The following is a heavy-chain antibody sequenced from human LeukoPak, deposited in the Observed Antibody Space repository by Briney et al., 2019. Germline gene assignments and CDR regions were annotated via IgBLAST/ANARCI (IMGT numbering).Heavy chain of an antibody. CDR3: ARGQGATVPQVGKNWFDP. J-gene: IGHJ5*02. CDR2: VNESGGT. V-gene: IGHV4-34*01. CDR1: TDSFSNYH. D-gene: IGHD1-26*01. Sequence: SETLSLTCAVYTDSFSNYHWNWIRQTPAKGMEWIGEVNESGGTNISPSLRSRVILSVDTSKNQFSLKLISVTVADTAIYYCARGQGATVPQVGKNWFDPWGQGTRVTVSS.